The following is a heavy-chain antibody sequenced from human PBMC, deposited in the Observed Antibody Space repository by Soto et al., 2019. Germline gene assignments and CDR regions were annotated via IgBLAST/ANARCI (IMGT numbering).Heavy chain of an antibody. CDR3: AKVSQGGYCSSTSCYVGHFDY. CDR2: ISYDGSNK. Sequence: GGSLRLSCAASGFIFSSYGMHWVRQAPGKGLEWVAVISYDGSNKYYADSVKGRFTISRDNSKNTLYLQMNSLRAEDTAVYYCAKVSQGGYCSSTSCYVGHFDYWGQGTLVTVSS. CDR1: GFIFSSYG. V-gene: IGHV3-30*18. D-gene: IGHD2-2*01. J-gene: IGHJ4*02.